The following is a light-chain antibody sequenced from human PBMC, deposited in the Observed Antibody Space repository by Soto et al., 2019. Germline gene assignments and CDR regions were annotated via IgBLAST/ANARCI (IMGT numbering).Light chain of an antibody. Sequence: EIVMTQSPATLSVSLGERATLSCRASQSVSSNLAWYQQKPGQAPKVLIYGASTRATGIPVRFSGSGSGTEFTLTISSLQSEDVAVYYCQQYNNWPRWTFGQGTKVEIK. CDR2: GAS. CDR1: QSVSSN. J-gene: IGKJ1*01. V-gene: IGKV3-15*01. CDR3: QQYNNWPRWT.